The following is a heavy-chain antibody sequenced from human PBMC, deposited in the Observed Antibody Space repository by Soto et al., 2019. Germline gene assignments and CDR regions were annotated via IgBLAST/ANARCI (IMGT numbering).Heavy chain of an antibody. CDR2: ISRSGGST. Sequence: GGSLRLSCVVSGFTFSTNAMSWVRQAPRKGLEWVSGISRSGGSTYYADSVKGRFTISRDNSKNTLYLQINSLRAEDTAVYYCAKEYPDITIVGATKYFDYWGQGALVTVS. J-gene: IGHJ4*02. V-gene: IGHV3-23*01. CDR3: AKEYPDITIVGATKYFDY. CDR1: GFTFSTNA. D-gene: IGHD1-26*01.